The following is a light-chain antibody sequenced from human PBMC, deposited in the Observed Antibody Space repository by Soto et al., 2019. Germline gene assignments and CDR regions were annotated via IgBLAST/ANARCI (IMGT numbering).Light chain of an antibody. CDR3: QQYSDYWT. CDR2: AAS. V-gene: IGKV1-8*01. J-gene: IGKJ1*01. Sequence: AIRMTQSPSSFSASTGDRVTITCRASQGISSYLAWYQQKPGKAPKLLIYAASTLQSGVPSRFSGSGSGTEFTLTISSLQPDDFATYYCQQYSDYWTFGQGTRWIS. CDR1: QGISSY.